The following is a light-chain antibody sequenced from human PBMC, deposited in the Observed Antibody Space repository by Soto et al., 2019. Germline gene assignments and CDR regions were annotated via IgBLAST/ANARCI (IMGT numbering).Light chain of an antibody. V-gene: IGKV3-20*01. CDR2: VSS. CDR1: QSVSNNY. CDR3: QPYGSSPPYT. Sequence: EVVLTQSPGTLSLSPGERATLSCRASQSVSNNYLAWYQQKPGQAPRLLIFVSSDRATGIPARFSGSGSGTDFTLTISRLEPEDFAMSYCQPYGSSPPYTFGLGTKLEIK. J-gene: IGKJ2*01.